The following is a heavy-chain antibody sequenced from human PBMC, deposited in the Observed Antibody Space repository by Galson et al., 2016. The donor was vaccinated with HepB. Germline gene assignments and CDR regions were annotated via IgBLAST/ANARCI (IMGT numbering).Heavy chain of an antibody. Sequence: SETLSLTCTVSGASISSSYWSWIRQPPGKGLEWIGYIYYSGTTNYNPSLKSRVTISVDTSKTQFSLKPSSVTAADTAVYYCARERGGSYYYYYGMDVWGQGTTVTVSS. V-gene: IGHV4-59*01. D-gene: IGHD1-26*01. J-gene: IGHJ6*02. CDR1: GASISSSY. CDR3: ARERGGSYYYYYGMDV. CDR2: IYYSGTT.